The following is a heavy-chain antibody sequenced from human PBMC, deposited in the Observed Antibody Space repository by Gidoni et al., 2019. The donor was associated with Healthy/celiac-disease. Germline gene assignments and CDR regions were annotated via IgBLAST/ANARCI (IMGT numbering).Heavy chain of an antibody. Sequence: QVQLVQSGAEVKKPGASVKVSCKASGYTFTSDGISWVRQAPGQGLEWMGWISAYNGNTNYAQKLQGRVTMTTDTSTSTAYMELRSLRSDDTAVYYCARDIIVGRIMITFGGVISAFDIWGQGTMVTVSS. CDR2: ISAYNGNT. D-gene: IGHD3-16*01. V-gene: IGHV1-18*01. CDR3: ARDIIVGRIMITFGGVISAFDI. CDR1: GYTFTSDG. J-gene: IGHJ3*02.